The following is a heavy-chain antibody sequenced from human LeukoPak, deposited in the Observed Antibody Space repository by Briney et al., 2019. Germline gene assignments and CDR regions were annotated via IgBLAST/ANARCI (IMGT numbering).Heavy chain of an antibody. Sequence: ASVKVSCKASGYTFTNYDINWVRQATGQGLEWMGWMNPNSGYTGYAQKFQGRVTMTRNTSISTAYMELSSLRSEDTALYYCARDIAGATKGGWFDTWGQGTPVTVSS. V-gene: IGHV1-8*01. CDR2: MNPNSGYT. J-gene: IGHJ5*02. CDR1: GYTFTNYD. CDR3: ARDIAGATKGGWFDT. D-gene: IGHD1-26*01.